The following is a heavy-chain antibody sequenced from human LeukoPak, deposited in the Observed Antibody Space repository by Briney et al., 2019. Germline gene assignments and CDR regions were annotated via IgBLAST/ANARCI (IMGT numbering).Heavy chain of an antibody. Sequence: SETLSLTCTVSGGSISSGSYYWSWIRQPAGKGLEWIGRIYTSGSTNYNPSLKSRVTISVDTSKNQFSLKLSSVTAADTAVYYCAREAGSGAFDIWGQGTMVTVSS. J-gene: IGHJ3*02. CDR2: IYTSGST. CDR3: AREAGSGAFDI. V-gene: IGHV4-61*02. CDR1: GGSISSGSYY. D-gene: IGHD1-14*01.